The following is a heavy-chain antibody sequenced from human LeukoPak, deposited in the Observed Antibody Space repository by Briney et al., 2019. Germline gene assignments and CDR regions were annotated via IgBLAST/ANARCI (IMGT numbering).Heavy chain of an antibody. Sequence: GASVKVSCKASGYTFTSYDISWVRQAPGQGLEWMGGIIPIFGTANYAQKFQGRVTITADKSTSTAYMELSSLRSEDTAVYYCARDLGVAGYDSPLQSNYYYYMDVWGKGTTVTVSS. CDR1: GYTFTSYD. D-gene: IGHD5-12*01. V-gene: IGHV1-69*06. J-gene: IGHJ6*03. CDR2: IIPIFGTA. CDR3: ARDLGVAGYDSPLQSNYYYYMDV.